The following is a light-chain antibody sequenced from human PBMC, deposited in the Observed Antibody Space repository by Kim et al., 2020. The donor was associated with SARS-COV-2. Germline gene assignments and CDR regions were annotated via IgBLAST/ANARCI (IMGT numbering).Light chain of an antibody. J-gene: IGLJ2*01. V-gene: IGLV3-1*01. CDR2: QDS. CDR3: QAWDRSTVV. CDR1: KLGDKY. Sequence: SYELTQPPSVPVSPGQPASITCSGDKLGDKYACWYQQKPGQSPVLVIYQDSKRPSGIPERFSGSNSGNTATLTISGTQAMDEADYYCQAWDRSTVVFGGGTQLTDL.